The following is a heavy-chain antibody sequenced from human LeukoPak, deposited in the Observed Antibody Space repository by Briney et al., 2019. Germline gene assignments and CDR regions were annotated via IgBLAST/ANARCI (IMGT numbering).Heavy chain of an antibody. CDR3: ARAWNFDY. CDR2: INPSDSDT. J-gene: IGHJ4*02. CDR1: GYSFTNYW. Sequence: GESLKISCKGSGYSFTNYWIAWVRQMPGRGLEWMVIINPSDSDTRYSPSFQGQVTISADRSISTAYLQWSSLKASDSAMYYCARAWNFDYWGQGTLVTVSS. D-gene: IGHD1-1*01. V-gene: IGHV5-51*01.